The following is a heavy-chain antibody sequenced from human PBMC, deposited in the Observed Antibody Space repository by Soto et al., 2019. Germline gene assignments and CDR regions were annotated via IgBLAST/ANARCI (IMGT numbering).Heavy chain of an antibody. CDR3: AKAGGYWTSYQRFFDY. V-gene: IGHV3-23*01. Sequence: EVQLLESGGGLAQPGGSLRLSCAASGFTFSNYAMSWVRQAPGKGLEWVSGLGSSGDNTYYADSVKGRFTISRDNSKNTLYLQVNSLRAEDTAVYYCAKAGGYWTSYQRFFDYWGQGTLVTVSS. D-gene: IGHD2-8*01. J-gene: IGHJ4*02. CDR1: GFTFSNYA. CDR2: LGSSGDNT.